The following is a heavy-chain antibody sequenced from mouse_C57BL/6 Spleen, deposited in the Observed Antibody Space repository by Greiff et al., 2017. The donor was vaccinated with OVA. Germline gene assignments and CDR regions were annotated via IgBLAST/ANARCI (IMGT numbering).Heavy chain of an antibody. V-gene: IGHV5-17*01. CDR3: ARSPYGSSSAWFAY. Sequence: DVKLVESGGGLVKPGGSLKLSCAASGFTFSDYGMHWVRQAPEKGLEWVAYISSGSSTIYYADTVKGRFTISRDNAKNTLFLQMTSLRAEDTAMYYCARSPYGSSSAWFAYWGQGTLVTVSA. CDR1: GFTFSDYG. J-gene: IGHJ3*01. CDR2: ISSGSSTI. D-gene: IGHD1-1*01.